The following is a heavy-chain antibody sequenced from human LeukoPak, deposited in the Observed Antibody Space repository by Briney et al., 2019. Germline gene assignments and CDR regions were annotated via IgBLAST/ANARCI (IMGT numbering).Heavy chain of an antibody. D-gene: IGHD2-15*01. Sequence: GGSLRLSCSASGFTFSNYAMHWVRRAPGKGLEYVSAISSNGGSTYYADSVKGRFTISRDNSKNTLYLQMSSLRAEDTAVYYCVKALGYCSGGSCLAFDIWGQGTMVTVSS. CDR3: VKALGYCSGGSCLAFDI. V-gene: IGHV3-64D*06. J-gene: IGHJ3*02. CDR2: ISSNGGST. CDR1: GFTFSNYA.